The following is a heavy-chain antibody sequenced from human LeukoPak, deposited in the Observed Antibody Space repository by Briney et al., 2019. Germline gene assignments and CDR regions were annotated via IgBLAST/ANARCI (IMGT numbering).Heavy chain of an antibody. D-gene: IGHD3-3*01. CDR1: GFTFSSYG. Sequence: PGGSLRLSCAASGFTFSSYGMHWVRQAPGKGLEWVAVIWYDGSNKYYADSVKGRFTISRDNSKNTLYLQMNSLRAEDTAVYHCAKGASDFWSGYYLSSYFDYWGQGTLVTVSS. CDR2: IWYDGSNK. CDR3: AKGASDFWSGYYLSSYFDY. V-gene: IGHV3-33*06. J-gene: IGHJ4*02.